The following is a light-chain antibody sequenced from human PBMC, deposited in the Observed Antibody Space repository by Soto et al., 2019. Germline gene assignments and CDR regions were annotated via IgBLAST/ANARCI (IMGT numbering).Light chain of an antibody. Sequence: QAVVTQPPSASGTPGQWVTISCSGSSSNIGTEYVYWYQQLPGMAPKLLIFSNNQRPSGVPDRFSGSKSGASASLDISGLRFEDEADYYCAVWDNSLSGPVFGGGTKLTVL. J-gene: IGLJ2*01. CDR3: AVWDNSLSGPV. CDR1: SSNIGTEY. V-gene: IGLV1-47*02. CDR2: SNN.